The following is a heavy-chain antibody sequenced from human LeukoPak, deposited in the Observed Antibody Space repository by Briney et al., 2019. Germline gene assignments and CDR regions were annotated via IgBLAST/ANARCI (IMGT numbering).Heavy chain of an antibody. Sequence: PSETLSLTCTVSGYSISSGYYWGWIRQPPGKGLEWIGSIYHSGSTYYNPSLKSRVTISVDTSKNQFSLKLSSVTAADTAVYYCAREALGYCTNGVCYLPSYYYMDVWGKGTTVTVSS. V-gene: IGHV4-38-2*02. CDR3: AREALGYCTNGVCYLPSYYYMDV. CDR2: IYHSGST. CDR1: GYSISSGYY. J-gene: IGHJ6*03. D-gene: IGHD2-8*01.